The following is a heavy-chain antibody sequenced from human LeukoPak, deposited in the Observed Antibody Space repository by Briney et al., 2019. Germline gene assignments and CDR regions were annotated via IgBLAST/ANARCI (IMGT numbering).Heavy chain of an antibody. CDR3: ARYRSGGSCWDY. V-gene: IGHV3-21*01. CDR1: GFTFSSYS. D-gene: IGHD2-15*01. J-gene: IGHJ4*02. Sequence: GGSLRLSCAASGFTFSSYSMNWVRRAPGKGLEWVSSISSSSSYIYYADSVKGRFTISRDNAKNSLYLQMNSLRAEDTAVYYCARYRSGGSCWDYWGQGTLVTVSS. CDR2: ISSSSSYI.